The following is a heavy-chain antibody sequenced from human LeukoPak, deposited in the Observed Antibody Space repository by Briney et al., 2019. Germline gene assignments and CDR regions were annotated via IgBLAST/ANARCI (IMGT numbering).Heavy chain of an antibody. CDR2: ISSSSTYI. CDR3: ARTYSPYYDGSNYNYVGDVVEEDY. V-gene: IGHV3-21*01. D-gene: IGHD3-22*01. Sequence: GGSLRLSCAASGFTFSRYSMNRVRQAPGKGLEWVSFISSSSTYIYYAGSVKGRFTISRDNAENSLYLQVNSLRAEDTAVYYCARTYSPYYDGSNYNYVGDVVEEDYWGQGTLVTVSS. CDR1: GFTFSRYS. J-gene: IGHJ4*02.